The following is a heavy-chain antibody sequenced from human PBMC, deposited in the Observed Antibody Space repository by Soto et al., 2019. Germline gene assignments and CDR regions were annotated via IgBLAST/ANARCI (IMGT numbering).Heavy chain of an antibody. D-gene: IGHD1-26*01. V-gene: IGHV3-23*01. CDR2: ISASGSTT. J-gene: IGHJ4*02. Sequence: GGSLRLSCAASGLTFSTYAMSWVRQAPGRGLEWVSAISASGSTTYYPDSVKGRFTISRDNSKNTLSLQMNNLRAEDTAVYYCAKKGAQSFDYWGQGTLVTVSS. CDR3: AKKGAQSFDY. CDR1: GLTFSTYA.